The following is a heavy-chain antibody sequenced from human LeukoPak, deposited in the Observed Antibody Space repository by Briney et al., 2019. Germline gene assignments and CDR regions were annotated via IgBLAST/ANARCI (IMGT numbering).Heavy chain of an antibody. D-gene: IGHD3-16*02. CDR2: INPNSGGT. Sequence: ASVKVSCKASGYTFTGYYMHWVRQAPGQGLEWMGWINPNSGGTNYAQKFQGRVTMTRDTSISTAYMELSRLRSDDTAVYYCASVTPWYGIIDAFDIWGQGTMVTVSS. CDR1: GYTFTGYY. V-gene: IGHV1-2*02. J-gene: IGHJ3*02. CDR3: ASVTPWYGIIDAFDI.